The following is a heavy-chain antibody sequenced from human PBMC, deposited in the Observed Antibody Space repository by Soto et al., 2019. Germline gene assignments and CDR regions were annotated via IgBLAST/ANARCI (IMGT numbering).Heavy chain of an antibody. CDR3: ARDCSSTSCYGAFDI. V-gene: IGHV3-21*01. J-gene: IGHJ3*02. D-gene: IGHD2-2*01. CDR1: GFTFSSYS. CDR2: ISSNSSYI. Sequence: GGSLRLSCAASGFTFSSYSMNWVRQAPGKGLEWVSSISSNSSYIYYADSVKGRFTISRDNAKNSLYLQMNSLRAEDTAVYYCARDCSSTSCYGAFDIWGQGTMVTVSS.